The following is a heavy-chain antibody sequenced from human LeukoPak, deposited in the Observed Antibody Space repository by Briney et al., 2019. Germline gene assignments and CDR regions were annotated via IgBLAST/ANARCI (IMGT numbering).Heavy chain of an antibody. Sequence: GGSLRLSCEVSGFTFSSYAMHCVRQAPGKGLEWVAVISPDGSKKDYADSVKGRFTISRDNSKNTLYLQMNSLRAEDTAVYYCARGAHKRDDYGGFFDYWGQGTLVTVSS. D-gene: IGHD4-23*01. V-gene: IGHV3-30*04. CDR3: ARGAHKRDDYGGFFDY. CDR1: GFTFSSYA. J-gene: IGHJ4*02. CDR2: ISPDGSKK.